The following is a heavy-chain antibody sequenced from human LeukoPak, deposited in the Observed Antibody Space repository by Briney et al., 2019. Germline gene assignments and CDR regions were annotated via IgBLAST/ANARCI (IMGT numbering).Heavy chain of an antibody. D-gene: IGHD2-21*02. CDR3: AKGRGRNCDGDCSSRALDS. CDR1: GFTFINFA. CDR2: ISGGGSST. V-gene: IGHV3-23*01. J-gene: IGHJ4*02. Sequence: GGSLRLSCATSGFTFINFAMSWVRQAPGEGLEWVSIISGGGSSTYYADSVRGRFTISRDNSKSMMFLQMSNLRAEDTAVYYCAKGRGRNCDGDCSSRALDSWGQGTLVTVSS.